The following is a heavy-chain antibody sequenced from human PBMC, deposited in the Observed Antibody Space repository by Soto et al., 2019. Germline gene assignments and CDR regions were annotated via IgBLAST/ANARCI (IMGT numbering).Heavy chain of an antibody. Sequence: PSETLSLTCAVYGGSFSGYYWSWIRQPPGKGLEWIGEINHSGSTNYNPSLKSRVTISVDTSKNQFSLKLSAVTAADTAVYYCARGWAWSYYDYVWGSYRSWYFDYWGQGTLVTSPQ. D-gene: IGHD3-16*02. CDR1: GGSFSGYY. CDR3: ARGWAWSYYDYVWGSYRSWYFDY. CDR2: INHSGST. V-gene: IGHV4-34*01. J-gene: IGHJ4*02.